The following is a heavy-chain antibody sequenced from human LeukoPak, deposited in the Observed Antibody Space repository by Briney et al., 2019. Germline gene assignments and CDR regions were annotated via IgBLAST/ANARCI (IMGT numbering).Heavy chain of an antibody. CDR2: IIPIFGTA. D-gene: IGHD6-25*01. J-gene: IGHJ6*02. CDR3: ARSSRGHFHYYYYGMDV. CDR1: GGTFSSYA. V-gene: IGHV1-69*13. Sequence: ASVKVSCKASGGTFSSYAISWVRQAPGQGLEWMGGIIPIFGTANYAQKFQGRVTITADESTSTAYMELGSLRSEDTAVYYCARSSRGHFHYYYYGMDVWGQGTTVTVSS.